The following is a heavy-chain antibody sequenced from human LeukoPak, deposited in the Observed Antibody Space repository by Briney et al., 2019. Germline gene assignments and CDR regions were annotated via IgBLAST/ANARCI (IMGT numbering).Heavy chain of an antibody. Sequence: GASVKVSCKASGYTFTSYYMHWVRQAPGQGLEWMGIINPSGGSTSYAQKFQGRVTMTRDTSTSTVYMELSSLRSEDTAVYYCAREGRVGATTVADYFDYWGQGTLVTVSS. CDR2: INPSGGST. J-gene: IGHJ4*02. V-gene: IGHV1-46*01. D-gene: IGHD1-26*01. CDR3: AREGRVGATTVADYFDY. CDR1: GYTFTSYY.